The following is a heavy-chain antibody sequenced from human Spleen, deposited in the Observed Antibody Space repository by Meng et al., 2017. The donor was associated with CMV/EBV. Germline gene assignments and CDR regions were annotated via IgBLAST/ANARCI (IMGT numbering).Heavy chain of an antibody. CDR2: IYYSGSA. D-gene: IGHD2/OR15-2a*01. Sequence: SETLSLTCTVSGGSISSYYWSWIRQPAGKGLEWIGYIYYSGSAKYNPSLKSRVTMSADTSKNQFSLKLSSVTAADTAVYYCARSNYCNTIPCSLLRADYYYGLDVWGQGTTVTVSS. J-gene: IGHJ6*02. CDR3: ARSNYCNTIPCSLLRADYYYGLDV. V-gene: IGHV4-59*01. CDR1: GGSISSYY.